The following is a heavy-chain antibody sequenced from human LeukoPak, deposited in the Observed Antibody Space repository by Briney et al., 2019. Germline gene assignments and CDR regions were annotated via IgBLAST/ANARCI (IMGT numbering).Heavy chain of an antibody. Sequence: PGGSLRLSCAASGFTFDDYAMPWVRQAPGKGLEWASGISWNSGSIGYADSVKGRFTISRDNAKNSLYLQMNSLRAEDTALYYCAKMLQWLPKGFDYWGQGTLVTVSS. CDR2: ISWNSGSI. J-gene: IGHJ4*02. CDR1: GFTFDDYA. V-gene: IGHV3-9*01. CDR3: AKMLQWLPKGFDY. D-gene: IGHD6-19*01.